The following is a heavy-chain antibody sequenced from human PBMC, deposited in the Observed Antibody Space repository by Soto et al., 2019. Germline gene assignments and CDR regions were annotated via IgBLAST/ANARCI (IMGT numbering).Heavy chain of an antibody. Sequence: QVQLQESGPGLVKPSQTLSLTCTVSGGSISSGGYYWSWIHQHPGKGLEWIGYIYYSGSTYYNPSLKSRVTIAVDTSKNPVSLKLSSVTAADTAVYYCAGVLSGGNSVGWFDPWGQGTLVTVSS. D-gene: IGHD2-21*02. CDR2: IYYSGST. V-gene: IGHV4-31*03. CDR1: GGSISSGGYY. J-gene: IGHJ5*02. CDR3: AGVLSGGNSVGWFDP.